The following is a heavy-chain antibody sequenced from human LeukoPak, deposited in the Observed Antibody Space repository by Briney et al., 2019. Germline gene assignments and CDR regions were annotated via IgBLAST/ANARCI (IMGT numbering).Heavy chain of an antibody. CDR2: IYSGGST. V-gene: IGHV3-53*01. Sequence: PGGSLRLSCAASGFTVSSNYMSWVRQAPGKGLEWVSVIYSGGSTYYADSVRGRFTISRDNSKNTLYLQMNSLRAEDTAVYYCARDSRSSPLGYWGQGTLVTVSS. D-gene: IGHD1-26*01. J-gene: IGHJ4*02. CDR3: ARDSRSSPLGY. CDR1: GFTVSSNY.